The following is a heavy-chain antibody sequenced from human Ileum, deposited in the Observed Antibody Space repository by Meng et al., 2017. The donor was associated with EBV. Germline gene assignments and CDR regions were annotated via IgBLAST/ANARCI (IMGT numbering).Heavy chain of an antibody. CDR2: IHHTERT. CDR3: ARESYSDSSGYYSLDY. D-gene: IGHD3-22*01. J-gene: IGHJ4*02. V-gene: IGHV4-4*02. Sequence: QELVQWAGQGLVKLSGPRPCSGAFAGGSISSSNWWSWVRQAPGKGLEWIGEIHHTERTNSNPFLKSRATISVDKSKNQFSLKLSSVTAADTALYYCARESYSDSSGYYSLDYWGQGSLVTVSS. CDR1: GGSISSSNW.